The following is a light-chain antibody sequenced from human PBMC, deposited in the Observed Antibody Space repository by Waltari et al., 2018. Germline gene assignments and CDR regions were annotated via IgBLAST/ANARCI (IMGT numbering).Light chain of an antibody. J-gene: IGKJ1*01. CDR3: MQGTHWLRT. V-gene: IGKV2-30*02. CDR2: KVS. Sequence: DVVMTQSPLSLPVTLGQPASISCRSSQSLVHSDGNTYVNWVQQRPGQSTRRLIYKVSNRDSGVPDRFSGSGSCTDFTLKISRVEAEDVGVYYCMQGTHWLRTFGQGTKVEIK. CDR1: QSLVHSDGNTY.